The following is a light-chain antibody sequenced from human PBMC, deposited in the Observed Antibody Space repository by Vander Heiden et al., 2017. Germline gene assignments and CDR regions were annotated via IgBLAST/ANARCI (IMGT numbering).Light chain of an antibody. Sequence: DIQMTQSPSSLSASVGDRVTITCRASQSISSCLNWYQQKPGKAPKLLIYAASSLQSGVPSRCSGSGYGTDFTLTISSLQPEDFATYYCQQSDSTPCTFGHGTRVDIK. V-gene: IGKV1-39*01. J-gene: IGKJ3*01. CDR3: QQSDSTPCT. CDR2: AAS. CDR1: QSISSC.